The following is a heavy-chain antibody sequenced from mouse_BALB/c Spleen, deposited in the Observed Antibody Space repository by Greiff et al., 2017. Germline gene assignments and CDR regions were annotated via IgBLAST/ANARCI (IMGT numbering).Heavy chain of an antibody. CDR2: ISYSGST. J-gene: IGHJ4*01. CDR3: ARSRGGYYGAMDY. CDR1: GYSITSDYA. Sequence: EVQLVESGPGLVKPSQSLSLTCTVTGYSITSDYAWHWIRQFPGNKLEWMGYISYSGSTSYNPSLKSRISITRDTSKNQFFLQLNSVTTEDTATYYCARSRGGYYGAMDYWGQGTSVTVSS. D-gene: IGHD1-1*01. V-gene: IGHV3-2*02.